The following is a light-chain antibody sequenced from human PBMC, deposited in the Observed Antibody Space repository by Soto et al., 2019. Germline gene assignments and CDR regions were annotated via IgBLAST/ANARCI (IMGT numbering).Light chain of an antibody. J-gene: IGKJ1*01. CDR3: QQYGGSAPWT. CDR2: GAS. Sequence: EIVLTQPPGPLSVSPGDRVTLSCRASQTVNNNYLAWYQQKPGQAPRLLIYGASTPATGTPARFSGSGSGTHFTLTVSRLEPEDFAVYYCQQYGGSAPWTFGPGTKVVIK. CDR1: QTVNNNY. V-gene: IGKV3-20*01.